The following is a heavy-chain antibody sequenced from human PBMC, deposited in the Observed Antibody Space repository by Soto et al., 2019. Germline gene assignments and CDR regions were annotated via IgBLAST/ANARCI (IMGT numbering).Heavy chain of an antibody. Sequence: LSLTCTVSGGSISSGGYYWSWIRQHPGKGLEWIGYIYYSGSTYYNPSLKSRVTISVDTSKNQFSLKLSSVTAADTAVYYCARDRSTMVRGAPADSVDCYGMDVWGQGTTVTVSS. V-gene: IGHV4-31*03. CDR3: ARDRSTMVRGAPADSVDCYGMDV. CDR1: GGSISSGGYY. D-gene: IGHD3-10*01. CDR2: IYYSGST. J-gene: IGHJ6*02.